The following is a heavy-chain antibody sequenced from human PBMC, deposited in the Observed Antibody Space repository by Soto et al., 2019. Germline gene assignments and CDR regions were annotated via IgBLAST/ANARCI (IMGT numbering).Heavy chain of an antibody. CDR1: GGSISSGGYF. D-gene: IGHD1-7*01. Sequence: SETLSLTCTVAGGSISSGGYFWSWIRQHPGKGLECIGYIYDSGSTYYNPSLKSRVSTSVDTSQNQFSLKVTSVTAADTAVYYCARTTSGLELFDYWGPGTLVTVSS. V-gene: IGHV4-31*03. CDR2: IYDSGST. J-gene: IGHJ4*02. CDR3: ARTTSGLELFDY.